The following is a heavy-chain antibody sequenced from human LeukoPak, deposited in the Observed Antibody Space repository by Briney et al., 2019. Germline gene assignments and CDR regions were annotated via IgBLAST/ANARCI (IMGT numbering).Heavy chain of an antibody. CDR3: AKMWQQLVRFAGFDI. Sequence: GGSLRLSCAASGFTFSSYAMSWVRQAPGEGLEWVSAIRASGVSTYYADSVKGRFTISRDNSKNTLYLQMNSLRAEDTAVYYCAKMWQQLVRFAGFDIWGQGTMVTVSS. CDR2: IRASGVST. D-gene: IGHD6-13*01. V-gene: IGHV3-23*01. CDR1: GFTFSSYA. J-gene: IGHJ3*02.